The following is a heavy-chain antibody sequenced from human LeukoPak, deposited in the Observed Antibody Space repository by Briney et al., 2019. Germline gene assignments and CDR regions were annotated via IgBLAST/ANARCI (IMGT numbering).Heavy chain of an antibody. V-gene: IGHV4-59*08. J-gene: IGHJ5*02. CDR1: GGSISTYY. D-gene: IGHD3-10*01. CDR2: IDYSAST. Sequence: SETLSLTCTVSGGSISTYYWSWIRQPPGKGLEWIAYIDYSASTNYNPSLKSRVTISVDTSKNQFSLKLNSVTAADTAVFYCARVCCYFDSGSQPNWFDPWGQGTLVTVSS. CDR3: ARVCCYFDSGSQPNWFDP.